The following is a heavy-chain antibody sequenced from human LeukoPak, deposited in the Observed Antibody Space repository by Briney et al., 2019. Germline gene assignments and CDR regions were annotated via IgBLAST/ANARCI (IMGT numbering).Heavy chain of an antibody. Sequence: GGSLRLSCAASGFTFSNYPMHWVRQAPGKGLEYVSSILGDGSSTSYANSVKGRFTISRDNSRNTLYLQMGSLRSEDTAVYYCARVALRYFGFDYWGQGTLVTVSS. V-gene: IGHV3-64*01. CDR1: GFTFSNYP. J-gene: IGHJ4*02. D-gene: IGHD3-9*01. CDR3: ARVALRYFGFDY. CDR2: ILGDGSST.